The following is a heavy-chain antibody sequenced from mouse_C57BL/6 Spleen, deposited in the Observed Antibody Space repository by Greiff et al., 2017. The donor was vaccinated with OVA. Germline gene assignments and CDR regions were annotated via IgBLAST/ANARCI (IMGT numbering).Heavy chain of an antibody. CDR1: GYAFTNYL. J-gene: IGHJ4*01. CDR2: INPGSGGT. Sequence: LVESGAELVRPGTSVKVSCKASGYAFTNYLIEWVKQRPGQGLEWIGVINPGSGGTNYNEKFKGKATLTADKSSSTAYMQLSSLTSEDSAVYFCARWNSLRAMDYWGQGTSVTVSS. CDR3: ARWNSLRAMDY. V-gene: IGHV1-54*01.